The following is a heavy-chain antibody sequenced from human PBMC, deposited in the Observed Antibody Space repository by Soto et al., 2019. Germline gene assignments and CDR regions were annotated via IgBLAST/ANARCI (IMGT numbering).Heavy chain of an antibody. Sequence: QLLLQESGPGLVKPSETLSLTCTVSGGSILDSTYYWAWIRQSPGKGLEGIGTIFYSGGTFYTPSLKSRVTMSVDTSNNQFSLQLSSVTAADTAVYYCARQASGYYYGWFDPWGQGTLVTVSS. CDR2: IFYSGGT. CDR1: GGSILDSTYY. CDR3: ARQASGYYYGWFDP. J-gene: IGHJ5*02. D-gene: IGHD3-22*01. V-gene: IGHV4-39*01.